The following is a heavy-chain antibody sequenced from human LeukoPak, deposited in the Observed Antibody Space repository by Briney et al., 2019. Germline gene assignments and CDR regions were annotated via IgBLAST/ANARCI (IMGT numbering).Heavy chain of an antibody. CDR3: AISGYYDSSGYWDAFDI. CDR1: GFTFSSYD. J-gene: IGHJ3*02. Sequence: PGGSLRLSCAASGFTFSSYDMHWVRQAPGKGLEWVAVISYDGSIEYYGDSVKGRSAISRDNSKNVLYLQMNSLRAEDTAVYYCAISGYYDSSGYWDAFDIWGQGTMVTVSS. V-gene: IGHV3-30*03. D-gene: IGHD3-22*01. CDR2: ISYDGSIE.